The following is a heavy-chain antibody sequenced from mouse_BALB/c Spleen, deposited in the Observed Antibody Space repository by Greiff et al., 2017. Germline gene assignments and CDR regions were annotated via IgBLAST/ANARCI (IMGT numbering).Heavy chain of an antibody. Sequence: EVQLQQSGAELVRSGASVKLSCTASGFNIKDYYMHWVKQRPEQGLEWIGWIDPENGDTEYAPKFQGKATMTADTSSNTAYLQLSSLTSEDTAVYYCNPVPGAYWGQGTLVTVSA. CDR2: IDPENGDT. D-gene: IGHD5-1*01. CDR1: GFNIKDYY. J-gene: IGHJ3*01. CDR3: NPVPGAY. V-gene: IGHV14-4*02.